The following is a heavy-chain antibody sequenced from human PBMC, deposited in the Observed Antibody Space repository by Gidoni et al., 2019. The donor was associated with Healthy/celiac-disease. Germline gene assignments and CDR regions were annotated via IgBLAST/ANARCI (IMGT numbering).Heavy chain of an antibody. CDR3: AHRQRDPSGYQPFDY. D-gene: IGHD3-3*01. CDR2: IYWDDDK. CDR1: GFSLSTSGVG. Sequence: QITLKESGPTLVKPTQTLTLTCTFSGFSLSTSGVGVGWIRQPPGTYLEWLARIYWDDDKRYSPSLKSRLTITKDTSKNQVVLTMTNMDPVDTATYYCAHRQRDPSGYQPFDYWGQGTLVTVSS. V-gene: IGHV2-5*02. J-gene: IGHJ4*02.